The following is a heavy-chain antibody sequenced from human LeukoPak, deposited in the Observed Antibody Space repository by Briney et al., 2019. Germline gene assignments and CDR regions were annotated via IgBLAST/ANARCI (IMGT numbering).Heavy chain of an antibody. J-gene: IGHJ4*02. CDR1: GGSISSSSYY. Sequence: PSETLSLTCTVSGGSISSSSYYWGWIRQPPGKGLEWIGGFYYSGSTYYNPSLKSRVTISVDTSKNQFSLKLSSVTAADTAVYYCARGKEYSGYDSTVRLFSSGWYYFDYWGQGTLVTVSS. V-gene: IGHV4-39*07. D-gene: IGHD5-12*01. CDR2: FYYSGST. CDR3: ARGKEYSGYDSTVRLFSSGWYYFDY.